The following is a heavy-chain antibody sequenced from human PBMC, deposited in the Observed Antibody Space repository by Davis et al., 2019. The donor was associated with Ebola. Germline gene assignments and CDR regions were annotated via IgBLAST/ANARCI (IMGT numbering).Heavy chain of an antibody. Sequence: AASVKVSCKASGYTFTGYYMHWVRQAPGQGLEWMGWINPNSGGTNYAQKFQGWVTMTRDTSISTAYMELSRLRSDDTAVYYCARGGLLWFGELLQPVNGMDVWGQGTTVIVSS. J-gene: IGHJ6*02. D-gene: IGHD3-10*01. CDR3: ARGGLLWFGELLQPVNGMDV. CDR2: INPNSGGT. CDR1: GYTFTGYY. V-gene: IGHV1-2*04.